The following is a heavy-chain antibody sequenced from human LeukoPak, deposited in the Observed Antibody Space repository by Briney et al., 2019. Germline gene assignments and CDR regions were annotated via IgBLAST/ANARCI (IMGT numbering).Heavy chain of an antibody. J-gene: IGHJ5*02. D-gene: IGHD1-20*01. CDR1: GGSLSTYY. V-gene: IGHV4-59*01. Sequence: SETLSLTCTVSGGSLSTYYWSWIRQPPGKGLEWIGYIYYSGSTNYNPSLKSRVTISVDTSKNQFSLKLSSVTAADTAVYYCARDLGITGNWFDPWGQGTLVTVSS. CDR3: ARDLGITGNWFDP. CDR2: IYYSGST.